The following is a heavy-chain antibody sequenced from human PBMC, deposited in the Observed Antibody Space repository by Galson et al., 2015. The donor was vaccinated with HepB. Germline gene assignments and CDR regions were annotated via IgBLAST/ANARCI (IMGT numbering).Heavy chain of an antibody. CDR1: GFTFSNAW. D-gene: IGHD3-3*01. Sequence: SLRLSCAASGFTFSNAWMSWVRQAPGKGLEWVGRIKSKTDGGTTDYAAPVKGRFTISRDDSKNTLYLQMNSLKTEDTAVYYCTTEDFWSGLGYYWGQGTLVTVSS. J-gene: IGHJ4*02. CDR2: IKSKTDGGTT. CDR3: TTEDFWSGLGYY. V-gene: IGHV3-15*01.